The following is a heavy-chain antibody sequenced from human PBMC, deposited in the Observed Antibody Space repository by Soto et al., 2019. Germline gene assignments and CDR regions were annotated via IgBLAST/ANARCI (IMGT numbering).Heavy chain of an antibody. J-gene: IGHJ4*02. CDR3: ARAVEVPADFDY. Sequence: GASVKVSCKASGYTFTSYAMHWVRQAPGQRLEWMGWISAGNGNTKYSQKFQGRVTITRDTSTSTVYMELSSLRSEDTAVYYCARAVEVPADFDYWGQGTLVTVSS. CDR1: GYTFTSYA. V-gene: IGHV1-3*01. D-gene: IGHD1-1*01. CDR2: ISAGNGNT.